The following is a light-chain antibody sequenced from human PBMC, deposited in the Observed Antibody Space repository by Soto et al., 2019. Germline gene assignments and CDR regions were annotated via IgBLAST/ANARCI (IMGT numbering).Light chain of an antibody. Sequence: QSALTQPASVSGSPGQSITISCTGATSDFTNYNLVSWYQQHPGKAPKLMIYEVTKRPSGVSDRFSGSKSGHTASLTISGLEAEDEAVYYCCSYAGSNTYVFGAGTKLTVL. CDR1: TSDFTNYNL. CDR2: EVT. J-gene: IGLJ1*01. CDR3: CSYAGSNTYV. V-gene: IGLV2-23*02.